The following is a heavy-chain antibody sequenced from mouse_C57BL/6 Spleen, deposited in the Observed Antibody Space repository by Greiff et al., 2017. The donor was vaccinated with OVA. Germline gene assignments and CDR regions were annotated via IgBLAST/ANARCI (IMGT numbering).Heavy chain of an antibody. CDR2: IDPETGGT. Sequence: VKLMESGAELVRPGASVTLSCKASGYTFTDYEMHWVKQTPVHGLEWIGAIDPETGGTAYNQKFKGKAILTADKSSSTAYMELRSLTSEDSAVYYCTRGGNSNYGLVAYWGQGTLVTVSA. J-gene: IGHJ3*01. CDR1: GYTFTDYE. V-gene: IGHV1-15*01. CDR3: TRGGNSNYGLVAY. D-gene: IGHD2-5*01.